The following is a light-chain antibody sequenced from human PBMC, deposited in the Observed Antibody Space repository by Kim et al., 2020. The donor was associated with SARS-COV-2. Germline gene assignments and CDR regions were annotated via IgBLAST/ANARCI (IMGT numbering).Light chain of an antibody. V-gene: IGKV3-15*01. CDR3: QQYGTRPPVT. Sequence: EIVMTQSPATLSVSPGERVTLSCRASQSVSSKLAWYQQKPGQAPRLLIYGASTRATGTPARFSGSGSGTEFTLDISSLQSEDFAVYYCQQYGTRPPVTFGGGTKVDIK. J-gene: IGKJ4*01. CDR2: GAS. CDR1: QSVSSK.